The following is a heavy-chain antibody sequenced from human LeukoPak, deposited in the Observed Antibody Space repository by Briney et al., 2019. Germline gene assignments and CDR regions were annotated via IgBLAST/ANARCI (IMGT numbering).Heavy chain of an antibody. CDR1: GFTFSSYA. J-gene: IGHJ6*02. V-gene: IGHV3-23*01. CDR2: ISGSGGST. Sequence: PGGSLRLSCAASGFTFSSYAMSWVRQAPGKGLEWVSAISGSGGSTYYADSVKGRFTISRDNSKNTLYLQMNSLRAEDTAVYNCARDLTWINGMDVWGQGTTVTVSS. CDR3: ARDLTWINGMDV. D-gene: IGHD5-12*01.